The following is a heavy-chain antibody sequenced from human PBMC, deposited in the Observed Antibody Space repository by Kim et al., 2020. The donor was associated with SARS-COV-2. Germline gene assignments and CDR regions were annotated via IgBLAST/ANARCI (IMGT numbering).Heavy chain of an antibody. CDR1: GGSISSYY. D-gene: IGHD6-13*01. CDR3: ARAREGYSSSWYLDY. Sequence: SETLSLTCTVSGGSISSYYWSWIRQPPGKGLEWIGYIYYSGSTNYNPSLKSRVTISVDTSKNQFSLKLSSVTAADTAVYYCARAREGYSSSWYLDYRGQGTLVTVSS. J-gene: IGHJ4*02. V-gene: IGHV4-59*01. CDR2: IYYSGST.